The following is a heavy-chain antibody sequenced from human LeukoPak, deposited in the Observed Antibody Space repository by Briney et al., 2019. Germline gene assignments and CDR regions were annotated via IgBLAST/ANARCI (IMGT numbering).Heavy chain of an antibody. CDR2: IYSGGST. D-gene: IGHD7-27*01. CDR1: GFTVSSTY. CDR3: AREAGGSLGIQNY. Sequence: SGGSLRLSCAASGFTVSSTYMSWVRQAPGKGLERVSVIYSGGSTYYADSVKGRFTVSRDNSKSTLYLQMNSLRVEDSAVYFCAREAGGSLGIQNYWGQGTLVTVSS. V-gene: IGHV3-66*01. J-gene: IGHJ4*02.